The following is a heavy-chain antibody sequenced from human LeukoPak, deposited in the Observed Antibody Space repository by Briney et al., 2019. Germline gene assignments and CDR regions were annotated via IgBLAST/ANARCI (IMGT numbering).Heavy chain of an antibody. J-gene: IGHJ3*01. D-gene: IGHD2-15*01. Sequence: GGSLRLSCAASELSFKTYSMNWFRKSPGKGLEWFASISLAGTYIDYADSVKGRFTISRDNGNNSLFLEMTSLRADDTAVYYCARGFCSGGTCYRITGTFDVWGHGTMVSVSS. V-gene: IGHV3-21*01. CDR2: ISLAGTYI. CDR1: ELSFKTYS. CDR3: ARGFCSGGTCYRITGTFDV.